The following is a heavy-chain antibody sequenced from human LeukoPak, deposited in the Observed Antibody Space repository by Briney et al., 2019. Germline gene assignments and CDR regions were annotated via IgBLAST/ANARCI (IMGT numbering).Heavy chain of an antibody. Sequence: ASVKVSCKVSGYTLTELSMHWVRQAPGKGLEWMGGFDPEDGETIYAQKFQGRVTMTEDTSTDTAYTELSSLRSEDTAVYYCASWGGYSALFDYWGQGTLVTVSS. D-gene: IGHD3-3*01. CDR3: ASWGGYSALFDY. CDR2: FDPEDGET. V-gene: IGHV1-24*01. CDR1: GYTLTELS. J-gene: IGHJ4*02.